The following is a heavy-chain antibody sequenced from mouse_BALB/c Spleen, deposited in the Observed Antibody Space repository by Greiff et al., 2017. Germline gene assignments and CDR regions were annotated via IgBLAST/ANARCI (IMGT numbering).Heavy chain of an antibody. CDR3: ANYERDYYAMDY. V-gene: IGHV3-2*02. D-gene: IGHD2-1*01. J-gene: IGHJ4*01. CDR2: ISYSGST. CDR1: GYSITSDYA. Sequence: EVKLVESGPGLVKPSQSLSLTCTVTGYSITSDYAWNWIRQFPGNKLEWMGYISYSGSTSYNPSLKSRISITRDTSKNQFFLQLNSVTTEDTATYYCANYERDYYAMDYWGQGTSVTVSS.